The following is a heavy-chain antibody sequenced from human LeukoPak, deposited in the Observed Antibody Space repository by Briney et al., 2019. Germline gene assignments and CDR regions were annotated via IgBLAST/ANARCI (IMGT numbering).Heavy chain of an antibody. CDR1: GFTFSTYG. Sequence: GGSLRLSCVTSGFTFSTYGMHWVRQTPGKGLEWVAVIWANGKTTSYVDSVKGRFTISKDNSKNTVYLQMDSLRVDDTAVYYCATDKGGAPFDSWGQGTLVTVSS. J-gene: IGHJ4*02. D-gene: IGHD3-16*01. CDR3: ATDKGGAPFDS. CDR2: IWANGKTT. V-gene: IGHV3-33*01.